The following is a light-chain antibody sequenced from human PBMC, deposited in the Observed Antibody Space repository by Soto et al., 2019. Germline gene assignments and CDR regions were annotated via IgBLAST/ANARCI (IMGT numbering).Light chain of an antibody. V-gene: IGKV3-15*01. J-gene: IGKJ1*01. CDR3: QQYDNWPGT. CDR2: GAS. CDR1: QSVSSN. Sequence: EIVMTQSPATLSVSPGERDTLSCRASQSVSSNLAWYQQKPGQAPRLLIYGASTRATGIPARFSGSGSGTAFPLTISSLQSEDSAVYYCQQYDNWPGTFGQGTKVEIK.